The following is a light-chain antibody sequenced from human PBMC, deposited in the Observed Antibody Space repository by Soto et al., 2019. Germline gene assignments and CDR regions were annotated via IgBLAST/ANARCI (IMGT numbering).Light chain of an antibody. CDR1: QSVSSD. V-gene: IGKV3-15*01. Sequence: IVMTESPATLYVSPGERATLSCRASQSVSSDFAWYQQKPGQAPRLLIYGASSRATGIPARFSGSGSGTEFTLTISSLQSEDFAVYYCQQYNNWPQTFGHGTKVDIK. J-gene: IGKJ3*01. CDR2: GAS. CDR3: QQYNNWPQT.